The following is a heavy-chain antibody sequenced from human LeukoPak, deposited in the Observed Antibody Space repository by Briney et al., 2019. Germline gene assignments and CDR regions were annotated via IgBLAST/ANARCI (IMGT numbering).Heavy chain of an antibody. Sequence: GGPLRLSCAASGFTLSTYRMNWVRQAPGKGLEWVSSISSSSNYIYYADSVKGRFIISRDNAKNSLYLHMNSLRAEDTAVYYCARDLEYYFDYWGQGTLVTVSS. CDR3: ARDLEYYFDY. CDR1: GFTLSTYR. CDR2: ISSSSNYI. J-gene: IGHJ4*02. V-gene: IGHV3-21*01. D-gene: IGHD6-6*01.